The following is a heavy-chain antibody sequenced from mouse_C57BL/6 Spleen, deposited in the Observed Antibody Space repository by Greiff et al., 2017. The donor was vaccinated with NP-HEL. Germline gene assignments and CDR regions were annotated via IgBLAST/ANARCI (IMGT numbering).Heavy chain of an antibody. CDR1: GFTFSSYA. CDR3: ARDRYSSGPSYFDY. V-gene: IGHV5-4*03. Sequence: DVKLVESGGGLVKPGGSLKLSCAASGFTFSSYAMSWVRQTPEKRLEWVATISDGGSYTYYPDNVKGRFTISRDNAKNNLYLQMSHLKSEDPAMYYCARDRYSSGPSYFDYWGQGTTLTVSS. D-gene: IGHD3-2*02. J-gene: IGHJ2*01. CDR2: ISDGGSYT.